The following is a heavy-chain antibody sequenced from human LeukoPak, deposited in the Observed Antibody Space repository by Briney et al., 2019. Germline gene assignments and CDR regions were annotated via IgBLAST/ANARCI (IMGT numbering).Heavy chain of an antibody. Sequence: AAVQVSCQTCLYTFTSSGIIWVRQAPGQGREWRVWISAYYGNRNYAQKLQGRVTVTTDPSTSTAYMELRSLSSDDTAVYYCARGGPGWDSSSWYNYGGQGTLVTVSS. J-gene: IGHJ4*02. CDR2: ISAYYGNR. CDR3: ARGGPGWDSSSWYNY. V-gene: IGHV1-18*01. CDR1: LYTFTSSG. D-gene: IGHD6-13*01.